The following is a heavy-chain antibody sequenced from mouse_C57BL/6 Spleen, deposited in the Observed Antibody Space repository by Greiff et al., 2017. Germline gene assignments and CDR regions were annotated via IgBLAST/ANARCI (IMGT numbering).Heavy chain of an antibody. CDR2: IYPGNSDT. D-gene: IGHD2-3*01. Sequence: EVQLQQSGTVLARPGASVTLSCKTSGYTFTSYWMHWVKQRPGQGLEWIGAIYPGNSDTSYNQKFKAKAKLIAVTSASTAYMEISSLTNEDSAVYYCTRAYDGYYPWFAYWGQGTLVTVSA. V-gene: IGHV1-5*01. CDR1: GYTFTSYW. J-gene: IGHJ3*01. CDR3: TRAYDGYYPWFAY.